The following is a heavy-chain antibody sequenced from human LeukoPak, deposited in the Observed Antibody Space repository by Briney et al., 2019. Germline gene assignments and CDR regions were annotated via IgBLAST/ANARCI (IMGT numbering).Heavy chain of an antibody. D-gene: IGHD3-3*01. V-gene: IGHV1-69*05. CDR1: GGTFSSYA. CDR3: ARARGGITIFGVAINWFDP. Sequence: SVKVSCKASGGTFSSYAISWVRQAPGQGLEWMGGIIPIFGTANYAQKFQGRVTITTGESTSTAYMELSSLRSEDTAVYYCARARGGITIFGVAINWFDPWGQGTLVTVSS. CDR2: IIPIFGTA. J-gene: IGHJ5*02.